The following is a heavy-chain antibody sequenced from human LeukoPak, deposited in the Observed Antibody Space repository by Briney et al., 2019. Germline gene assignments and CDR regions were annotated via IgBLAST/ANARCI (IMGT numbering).Heavy chain of an antibody. D-gene: IGHD3-10*01. V-gene: IGHV4-28*01. Sequence: SDTLSLTCAVSGSSISSLNWWAWIRQPPGKGLEWIGYIYYSGSTHYNPSLKGRVTMSVDTSKNQFSLHLSSVTAMDTAVYYCARKPDSYFPSDYWGRGTLVTVSS. J-gene: IGHJ4*02. CDR3: ARKPDSYFPSDY. CDR2: IYYSGST. CDR1: GSSISSLNW.